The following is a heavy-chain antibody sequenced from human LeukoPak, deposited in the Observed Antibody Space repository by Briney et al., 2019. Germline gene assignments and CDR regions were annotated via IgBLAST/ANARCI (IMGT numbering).Heavy chain of an antibody. CDR1: GDTFSSCA. Sequence: SVKVSCKASGDTFSSCAISWVRQAPGQGVEWMGRIIPILGIANYAQKFQGRVTITADKSTSTAYMELSSLRSEDTAVYYCARQVWYEDYYYGMDVWGQGTTVTASS. J-gene: IGHJ6*02. D-gene: IGHD6-13*01. CDR3: ARQVWYEDYYYGMDV. CDR2: IIPILGIA. V-gene: IGHV1-69*04.